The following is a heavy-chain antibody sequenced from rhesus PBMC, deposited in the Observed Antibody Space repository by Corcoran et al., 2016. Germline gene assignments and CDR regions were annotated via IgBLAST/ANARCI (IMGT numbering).Heavy chain of an antibody. CDR1: GGSISSSTW. J-gene: IGHJ4*01. V-gene: IGHV4S18*01. CDR2: IYGNSEST. D-gene: IGHD3-16*01. Sequence: QVQLQESGPGLVKPSETLSLTCAVSGGSISSSTWWSWIRTPPGKGLEWIGGIYGNSESTNYNPSLKSRVTISKDTSKNQFSLKLSSVTAADTAVYYCARHMPGGGYPVDSWGQGVLVTVSS. CDR3: ARHMPGGGYPVDS.